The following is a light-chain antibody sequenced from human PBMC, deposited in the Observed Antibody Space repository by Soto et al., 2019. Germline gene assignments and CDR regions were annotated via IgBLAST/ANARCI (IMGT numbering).Light chain of an antibody. V-gene: IGKV1-39*01. CDR1: QTINNC. CDR3: HQSHSSPRT. J-gene: IGKJ1*01. Sequence: DIPMTQSPSSLFASVGDRVTVTCRASQTINNCLNWYHQKPGKAPKLLIYGESSLQSGVPSRFSGGGSGTTFTLTINSVQPDDFGIYYFHQSHSSPRTFGQGTTV. CDR2: GES.